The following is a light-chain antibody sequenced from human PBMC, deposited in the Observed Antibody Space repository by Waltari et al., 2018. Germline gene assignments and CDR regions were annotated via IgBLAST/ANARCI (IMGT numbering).Light chain of an antibody. CDR1: QNVSSN. J-gene: IGKJ1*01. CDR2: GAS. Sequence: EIVMTQSPATLSVSPGERATLPCRASQNVSSNLAWYQQKPGQAPRLLIYGASTRATGIPARFSGSGSGTEFTLTISSMQSEDFAVYYCQQYNNWPRWTFGQGTKVEIK. CDR3: QQYNNWPRWT. V-gene: IGKV3-15*01.